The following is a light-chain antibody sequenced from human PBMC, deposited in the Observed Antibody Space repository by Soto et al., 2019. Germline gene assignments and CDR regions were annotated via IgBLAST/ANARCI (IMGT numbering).Light chain of an antibody. CDR1: RSNIESNT. V-gene: IGLV1-44*01. J-gene: IGLJ1*01. CDR3: AAWDDILNGYV. CDR2: SNY. Sequence: QTVVTQPPSASGTPGQRVTISCSGSRSNIESNTVTWYQQLPGTAPKLVIYSNYDRPSGVPDRFSGSTSGTSASLVIRGLQSEDEADYYCAAWDDILNGYVFGGGTKLTVL.